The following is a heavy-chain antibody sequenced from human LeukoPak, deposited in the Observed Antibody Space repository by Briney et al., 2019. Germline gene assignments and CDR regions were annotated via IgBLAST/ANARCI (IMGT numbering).Heavy chain of an antibody. Sequence: PGGSLRLSCAASGFTFSSYGMHWVRQAPGKGLEWVAVIWYDGSNKYYADSVKGRFTISRDNSKNTLYLQMNSLRAEDTAVYYCAKPLWFGELGGFDYWGQGTLVTVSS. D-gene: IGHD3-10*01. CDR3: AKPLWFGELGGFDY. J-gene: IGHJ4*02. CDR1: GFTFSSYG. V-gene: IGHV3-33*06. CDR2: IWYDGSNK.